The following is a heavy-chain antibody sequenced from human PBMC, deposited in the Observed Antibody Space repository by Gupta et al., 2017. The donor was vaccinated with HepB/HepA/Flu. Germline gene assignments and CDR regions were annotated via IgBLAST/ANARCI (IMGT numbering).Heavy chain of an antibody. D-gene: IGHD2-21*02. J-gene: IGHJ4*02. Sequence: VQLVESGGGVVQPGRSLRLSCAASGFTFSFYGMHWVRQAPGKGLEWVALISYDGSNKYFPDSVKGRFTISRDNSKNTLYLQMNSLRADDTAVYYCAKSQCGGDCYTDYWGQGTLVTVSS. V-gene: IGHV3-30*18. CDR2: ISYDGSNK. CDR1: GFTFSFYG. CDR3: AKSQCGGDCYTDY.